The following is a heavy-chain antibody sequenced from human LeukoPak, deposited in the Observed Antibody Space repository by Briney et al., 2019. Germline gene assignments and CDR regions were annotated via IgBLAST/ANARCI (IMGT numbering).Heavy chain of an antibody. Sequence: GGSLRLSCAASGFTFSSYWMSWVRQAPGKGLEWVANIKQDGSEKYYVDSVKARFTISRDNAKSSLYLQMNSLRAEDTAVYYCARDRGDIVVVPAAGYYYYGMDVWGQGTTVTVSS. CDR1: GFTFSSYW. V-gene: IGHV3-7*01. J-gene: IGHJ6*02. CDR2: IKQDGSEK. CDR3: ARDRGDIVVVPAAGYYYYGMDV. D-gene: IGHD2-2*01.